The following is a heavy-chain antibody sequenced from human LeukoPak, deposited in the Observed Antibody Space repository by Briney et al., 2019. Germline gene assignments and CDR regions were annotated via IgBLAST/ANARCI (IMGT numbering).Heavy chain of an antibody. Sequence: SGGSLRLCCAASGFTLSSYWKRWVRQATVKGLEWGANIIQEGNEKYHVHSVTGRFTSSSDNAKNSLYLQMNSLRADDTALYCYARVNGNRFNPWGQGSLVTVSS. V-gene: IGHV3-7*01. J-gene: IGHJ5*02. CDR3: ARVNGNRFNP. CDR1: GFTLSSYW. D-gene: IGHD2-8*01. CDR2: IIQEGNEK.